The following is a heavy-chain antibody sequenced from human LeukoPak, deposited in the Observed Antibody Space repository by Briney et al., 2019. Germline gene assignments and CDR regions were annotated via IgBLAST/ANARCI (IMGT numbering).Heavy chain of an antibody. CDR2: IRSDGSDT. Sequence: PGGSLRLSCAASGFTFSDTWMHWVRQAPGEGLVWVARIRSDGSDTRYAESVKGRFTISRDNAKNTLYLQMNSLRAEDTAVYYCAREVDYDSSGYWLGYFDYWGQGTLVTVSS. D-gene: IGHD3-22*01. J-gene: IGHJ4*02. CDR3: AREVDYDSSGYWLGYFDY. CDR1: GFTFSDTW. V-gene: IGHV3-74*01.